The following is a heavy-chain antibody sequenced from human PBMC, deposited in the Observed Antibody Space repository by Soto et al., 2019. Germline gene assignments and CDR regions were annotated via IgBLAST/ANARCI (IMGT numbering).Heavy chain of an antibody. Sequence: GGSLRLSCAASGFTFSSYAMHWVRQAPGKGLEWVAVISYDGSNKYYADSVKGRFTISRDNSKNTLYLQMNSLRAEDTAVYYCARDGGTFDYWGQGTLVTVSS. J-gene: IGHJ4*02. CDR2: ISYDGSNK. CDR1: GFTFSSYA. V-gene: IGHV3-30-3*01. CDR3: ARDGGTFDY.